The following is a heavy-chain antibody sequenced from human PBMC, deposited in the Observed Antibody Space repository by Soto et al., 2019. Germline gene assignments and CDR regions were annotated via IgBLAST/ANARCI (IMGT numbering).Heavy chain of an antibody. J-gene: IGHJ6*02. Sequence: SETLSLTCAVSGGSISSSNWWSWVRQPPGKGLEWIGEIYHSGSTNYNPSLKSRVTISVDKSKNQFSLKLSSVTAADTAVYYCASLYSGYDYVDYYYGMDVWGQGTTVTVSS. CDR1: GGSISSSNW. V-gene: IGHV4-4*02. CDR2: IYHSGST. CDR3: ASLYSGYDYVDYYYGMDV. D-gene: IGHD5-12*01.